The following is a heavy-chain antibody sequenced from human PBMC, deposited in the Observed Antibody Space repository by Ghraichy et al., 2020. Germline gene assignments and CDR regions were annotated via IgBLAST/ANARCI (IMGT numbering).Heavy chain of an antibody. CDR2: TRNNAYSYTT. CDR1: GFSFSDYV. J-gene: IGHJ4*02. Sequence: GVLRLSCAASGFSFSDYVMDWVRQAPGKRLECIGRTRNNAYSYTTDYAASVKGRFTTSSDDSKNSLYLQMNSLKTEDTAVYYCASVRTAAFTTYFDYWGRGTLVTVSS. CDR3: ASVRTAAFTTYFDY. V-gene: IGHV3-72*01. D-gene: IGHD6-13*01.